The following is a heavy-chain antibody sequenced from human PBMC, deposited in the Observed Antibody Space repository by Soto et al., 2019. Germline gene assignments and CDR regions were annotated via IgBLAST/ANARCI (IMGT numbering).Heavy chain of an antibody. D-gene: IGHD6-19*01. J-gene: IGHJ4*02. CDR1: GFTFSNYP. V-gene: IGHV3-64*01. Sequence: EVQLVESGGGLVQPGGSLRLSCAASGFTFSNYPMHWVRQAPGKGLEYVSALSSNGGSTYYANSVKGRFTISRDNSKNTLYLRTGCLKPEGLAVDDSARCNSSGYRLCDYWGQGTLVTVSS. CDR3: ARCNSSGYRLCDY. CDR2: LSSNGGST.